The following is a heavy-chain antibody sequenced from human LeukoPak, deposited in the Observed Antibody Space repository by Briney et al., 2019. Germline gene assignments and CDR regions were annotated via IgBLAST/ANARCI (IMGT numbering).Heavy chain of an antibody. J-gene: IGHJ5*02. CDR3: ARVVVGAIWSEFDP. CDR2: INPNSGGT. V-gene: IGHV1-2*02. Sequence: ASVTVSYKASGYTFTGYYMHWVRQAPGQGLEWMGWINPNSGGTNYSQKFQGRVTMIRDTAISTAYMELSRLTSDDTAVYYCARVVVGAIWSEFDPWGQGTLVTVSS. CDR1: GYTFTGYY. D-gene: IGHD1-26*01.